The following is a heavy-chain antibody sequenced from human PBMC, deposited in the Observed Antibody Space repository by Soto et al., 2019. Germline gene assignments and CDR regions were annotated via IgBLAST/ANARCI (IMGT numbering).Heavy chain of an antibody. CDR2: IKSKVDGGTA. J-gene: IGHJ6*02. Sequence: GGSLRLSCEASGFTFSNAWMNWVRQGPGKGLEWLGRIKSKVDGGTADYVAATKGRFSISRDDLKNMLYLQMNSLKPDDTAVYYCTTLSYLYYDGMDVWGQGTTVTVS. CDR3: TTLSYLYYDGMDV. V-gene: IGHV3-15*01. CDR1: GFTFSNAW. D-gene: IGHD2-2*01.